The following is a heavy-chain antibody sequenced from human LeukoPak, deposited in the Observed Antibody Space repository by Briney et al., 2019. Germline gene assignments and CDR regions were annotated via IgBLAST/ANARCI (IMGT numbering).Heavy chain of an antibody. CDR3: ARDNPGYDFWSGWGESAGAPDY. J-gene: IGHJ4*02. V-gene: IGHV3-7*01. Sequence: AGGSLRLSCAASGFTFSSYWMSWVRQAPGKGLEWVANIKQDGSEKYYVDSVKGRFTISRDNAKNSLYLQMNSLRAEDTAVYYCARDNPGYDFWSGWGESAGAPDYWGQGTLVTVSS. CDR2: IKQDGSEK. D-gene: IGHD3-3*01. CDR1: GFTFSSYW.